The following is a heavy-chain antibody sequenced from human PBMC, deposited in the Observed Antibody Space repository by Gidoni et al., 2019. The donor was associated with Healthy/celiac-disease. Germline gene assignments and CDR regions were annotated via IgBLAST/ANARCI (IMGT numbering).Heavy chain of an antibody. CDR2: INHTGST. V-gene: IGHV4-34*01. J-gene: IGHJ4*02. D-gene: IGHD2-15*01. CDR1: VGSFSGSY. Sequence: QVQLQQWGAGLLTPSATLSLTCAVHVGSFSGSYWSWIRQPPGKGLEWIGEINHTGSTNYNPSLKSRVTISVDTSKNQFSLKLSSVTAADTAVYYCARLGYCSGGSCYPFDYWGQGTLVTVSS. CDR3: ARLGYCSGGSCYPFDY.